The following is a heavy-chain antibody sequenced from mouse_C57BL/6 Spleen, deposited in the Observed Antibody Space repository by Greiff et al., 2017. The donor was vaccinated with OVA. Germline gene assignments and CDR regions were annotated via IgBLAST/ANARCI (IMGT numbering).Heavy chain of an antibody. CDR1: GFSLTSYG. CDR2: IWGVGST. V-gene: IGHV2-6*01. J-gene: IGHJ3*01. D-gene: IGHD2-3*01. Sequence: VKLQESGPGLVAPSQSLSITCTVSGFSLTSYGVDWVRQSPGKGLEWLGVIWGVGSTNYNSALKSRLSISKDNSKSQVYLKMNSRQTDDTAMYYCASVGYCPLAYRDQGTLVTVSA. CDR3: ASVGYCPLAY.